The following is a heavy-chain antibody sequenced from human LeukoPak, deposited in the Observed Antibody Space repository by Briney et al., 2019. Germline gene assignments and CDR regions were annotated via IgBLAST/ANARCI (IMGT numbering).Heavy chain of an antibody. CDR2: ISGSGGST. CDR3: AKGTRDTAMVMVY. J-gene: IGHJ4*02. CDR1: GFTFSSYG. D-gene: IGHD5-18*01. V-gene: IGHV3-23*01. Sequence: GGSLRLSCAASGFTFSSYGMSWVRQAPGKGLEWVSTISGSGGSTYYADSVKGRFTISRDNSKNTLYLQMNSLRAEDTAVYYCAKGTRDTAMVMVYWGQGTLVTVSS.